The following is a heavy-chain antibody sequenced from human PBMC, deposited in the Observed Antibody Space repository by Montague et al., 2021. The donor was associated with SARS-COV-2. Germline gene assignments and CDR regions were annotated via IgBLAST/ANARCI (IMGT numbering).Heavy chain of an antibody. CDR1: GSSLSTSGMC. CDR2: IDWDDDK. D-gene: IGHD4-23*01. Sequence: VKPTQTLTLTCTFSGSSLSTSGMCVSWIRQPPGKALEWLARIDWDDDKYYSTSLKTRLTISKDTSKNQVVLTMTNMDPVDTATYYCARELGTVETLDYWGQGTLVTVSS. J-gene: IGHJ4*02. V-gene: IGHV2-70*11. CDR3: ARELGTVETLDY.